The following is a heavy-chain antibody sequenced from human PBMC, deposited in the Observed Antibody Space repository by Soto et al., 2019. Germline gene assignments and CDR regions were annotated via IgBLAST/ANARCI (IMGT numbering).Heavy chain of an antibody. CDR1: GFTLSSYA. V-gene: IGHV3-23*01. CDR2: ISGSAGST. Sequence: EVQLLESGGGLVQPGGSLRLSCAASGFTLSSYAMSWVRQAPGKGLEWVSSISGSAGSTYYAASVKGRFTMSSDNSKHTLYVQMKRLRAEDTAGYYCAKGHGDYVWHSFDYWGQGTLVTVSS. D-gene: IGHD4-17*01. J-gene: IGHJ4*02. CDR3: AKGHGDYVWHSFDY.